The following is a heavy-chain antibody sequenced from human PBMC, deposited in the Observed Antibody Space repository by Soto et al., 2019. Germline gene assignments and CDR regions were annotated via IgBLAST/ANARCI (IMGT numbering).Heavy chain of an antibody. CDR1: GFSLTTSGVG. CDR2: IYWDDDK. V-gene: IGHV2-5*02. Sequence: QITLNESGPTVVKPAETLTLTCTFSGFSLTTSGVGVGWIRQSPGKAPEWLALIYWDDDKRYSESLKSRLTITKDTSKNQVVLTMASVDPADTATYYCAHRILRTVFGLVTTTAIYFDFWGQGTPVVVSS. D-gene: IGHD3-3*01. CDR3: AHRILRTVFGLVTTTAIYFDF. J-gene: IGHJ4*02.